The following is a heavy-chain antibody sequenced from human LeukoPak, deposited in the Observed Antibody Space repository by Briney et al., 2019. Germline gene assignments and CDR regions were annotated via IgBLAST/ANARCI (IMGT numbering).Heavy chain of an antibody. CDR3: ARVRFGELPDY. CDR1: GFTFDDYA. J-gene: IGHJ4*02. Sequence: GRSLRLSCAASGFTFDDYAMHWVRQAPGKGLEWVSGISWNSGSIGYADSVKGRFTISRDNAKNSLYLQMNSLRAEDTALYYCARVRFGELPDYWGQGTLVTVSS. D-gene: IGHD3-10*01. CDR2: ISWNSGSI. V-gene: IGHV3-9*01.